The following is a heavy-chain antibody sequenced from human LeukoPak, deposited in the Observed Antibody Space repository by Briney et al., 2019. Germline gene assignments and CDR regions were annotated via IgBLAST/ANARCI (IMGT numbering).Heavy chain of an antibody. Sequence: PGRSLRLSCAASGFTFSSYGMHWVRQAPGKGLEWVAVISYDGSNKYYADSVKGRFTISRDNSKNTLYLQMNSLRAEDTAVYYCAKSYYDILTGYYGVSIPLYFDYWGQGTLVTVSS. CDR3: AKSYYDILTGYYGVSIPLYFDY. CDR2: ISYDGSNK. D-gene: IGHD3-9*01. J-gene: IGHJ4*02. CDR1: GFTFSSYG. V-gene: IGHV3-30*18.